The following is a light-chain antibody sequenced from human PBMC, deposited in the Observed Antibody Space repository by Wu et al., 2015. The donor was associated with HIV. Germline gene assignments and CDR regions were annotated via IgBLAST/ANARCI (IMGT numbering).Light chain of an antibody. CDR1: QNINDN. J-gene: IGKJ1*01. V-gene: IGKV3-15*01. CDR3: QQYNNWPRT. CDR2: GAS. Sequence: EVLLTQSPATLSLSPGDRASLSCRASQNINDNLAWYQKIPGQAPRLLIYGASNRATGIAARFSGRGSGTEFTLTIDSTKSEDFVVYYCQQYNNWPRTFGQGTTVEI.